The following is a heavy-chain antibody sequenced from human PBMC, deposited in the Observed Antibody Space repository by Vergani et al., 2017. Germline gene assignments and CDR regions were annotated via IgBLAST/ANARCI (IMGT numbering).Heavy chain of an antibody. CDR3: ARDRRSGGTRGWFDP. V-gene: IGHV4-34*01. CDR2: IYYSGST. J-gene: IGHJ5*02. CDR1: GGSFSGYY. D-gene: IGHD2-15*01. Sequence: QVQLQQWGAGLLKPSETLSLTCAVYGGSFSGYYWSWIRQPPGKGLEWIGYIYYSGSTYYNPSLKSRVTISVDTSKNQFSLKLSSVTAADTAVYYCARDRRSGGTRGWFDPWGQGTLVTVSS.